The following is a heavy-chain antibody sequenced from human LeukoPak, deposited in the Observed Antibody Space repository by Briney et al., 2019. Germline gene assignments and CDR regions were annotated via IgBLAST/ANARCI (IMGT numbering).Heavy chain of an antibody. J-gene: IGHJ5*02. V-gene: IGHV1-8*01. Sequence: ASVKVSCKASGYTFTSRDINWVRQATGQGLEWMGWMNPNSGNTGYAQKFQGRVTMTRNTSISTAYMELSSLRSEDTAVYYCSVVDTAMENWFDPWGQGTLVTVSS. CDR1: GYTFTSRD. CDR3: SVVDTAMENWFDP. D-gene: IGHD5-18*01. CDR2: MNPNSGNT.